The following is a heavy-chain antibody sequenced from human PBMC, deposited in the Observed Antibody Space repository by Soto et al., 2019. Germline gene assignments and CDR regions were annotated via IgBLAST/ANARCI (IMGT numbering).Heavy chain of an antibody. V-gene: IGHV3-30*18. CDR1: GFTFSSYG. CDR2: ISYDGSNK. Sequence: GGSLRLSCAASGFTFSSYGMHWVRQAPGKGLEWVAVISYDGSNKYYADSVKGRFTISRDNSKNTLYLQMNSLRAEDTAVYYCAKGGVTMIVVVIPSFDYWGQGTLVTVS. CDR3: AKGGVTMIVVVIPSFDY. J-gene: IGHJ4*02. D-gene: IGHD3-22*01.